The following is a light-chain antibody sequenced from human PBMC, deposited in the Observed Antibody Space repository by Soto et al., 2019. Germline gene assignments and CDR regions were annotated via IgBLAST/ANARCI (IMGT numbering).Light chain of an antibody. CDR2: DAS. V-gene: IGKV3-11*01. CDR1: QSVSSY. J-gene: IGKJ4*01. Sequence: EIVLTQSPVTLSFSPGERATLSCRASQSVSSYLAWYQQKPGQAPRLLIYDASKRATGIPARFSGSGSGTDFTLTISSLEPEDFAVYYCQQRSTWPSTFGGGTKVEIK. CDR3: QQRSTWPST.